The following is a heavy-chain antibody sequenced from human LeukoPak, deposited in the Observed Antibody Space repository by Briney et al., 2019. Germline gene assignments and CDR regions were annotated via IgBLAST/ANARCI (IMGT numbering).Heavy chain of an antibody. Sequence: GGSLRLSCGVSGLIFSDYGMHWVRQAPGKGLEWVAFIRYDGGNKYYADSVKGRFTVSRDNSKNTLYLQMNSLRAEDTAFYYCAKRRGAAAYDAFDIWGQGTVVTVSS. J-gene: IGHJ3*02. CDR1: GLIFSDYG. D-gene: IGHD6-13*01. V-gene: IGHV3-30*02. CDR3: AKRRGAAAYDAFDI. CDR2: IRYDGGNK.